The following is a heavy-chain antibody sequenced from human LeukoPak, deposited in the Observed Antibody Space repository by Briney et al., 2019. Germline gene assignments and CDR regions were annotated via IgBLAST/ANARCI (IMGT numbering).Heavy chain of an antibody. CDR3: ARGWGRSWDENWFDA. J-gene: IGHJ5*02. CDR1: GFTFSAFS. CDR2: ISGSSSYI. D-gene: IGHD3-16*01. V-gene: IGHV3-21*01. Sequence: PGGSLRLSCAASGFTFSAFSMNWVRQAPGKGLEWVSSISGSSSYIYYADSVKGRFTISRDNAKNLVYLQINSLRAEDTAVYYCARGWGRSWDENWFDAWGQGIRVTASS.